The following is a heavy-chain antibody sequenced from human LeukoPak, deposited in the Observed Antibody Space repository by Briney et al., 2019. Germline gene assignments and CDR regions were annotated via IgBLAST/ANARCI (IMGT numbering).Heavy chain of an antibody. Sequence: GESLKISCQGSGYSFTNYWIGWVRQMPGKGLEWMGIIYPGGSDARYSPSFQGQVTISADKSISTAYLQWSSLKASDAAMYFCARLWSTFFDFWGQGTLVTVSS. V-gene: IGHV5-51*01. D-gene: IGHD2-2*01. CDR1: GYSFTNYW. CDR3: ARLWSTFFDF. CDR2: IYPGGSDA. J-gene: IGHJ4*02.